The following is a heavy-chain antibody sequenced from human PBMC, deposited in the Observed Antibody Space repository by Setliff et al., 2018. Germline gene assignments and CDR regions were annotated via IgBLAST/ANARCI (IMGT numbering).Heavy chain of an antibody. CDR3: AREEVIVMTVNNYYYYMDV. D-gene: IGHD2-21*02. CDR2: IIPNFRTT. J-gene: IGHJ6*03. CDR1: RYTFNSYA. Sequence: SVKVSCKASRYTFNSYAMNWVRQAPGQGLEWMGGIIPNFRTTSYAQKFQGRVTISTDESTMTAYMELNSLRPEDTAMYYCAREEVIVMTVNNYYYYMDVWGKGTTVTVSS. V-gene: IGHV1-69*05.